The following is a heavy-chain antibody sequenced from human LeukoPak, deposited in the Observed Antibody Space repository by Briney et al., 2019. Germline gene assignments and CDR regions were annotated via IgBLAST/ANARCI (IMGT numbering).Heavy chain of an antibody. CDR1: GGSISSYY. V-gene: IGHV4-59*01. CDR3: ARGIVNSSWYPYFDY. D-gene: IGHD6-13*01. CDR2: IYYSGST. J-gene: IGHJ4*02. Sequence: PSETLSLTCTVSGGSISSYYWSWIRQPPGKGLEWIEYIYYSGSTNYNPSLRSRVTISVDTSKNQFSLKLSSVTAADTAVYYCARGIVNSSWYPYFDYWGQGTLVTVSS.